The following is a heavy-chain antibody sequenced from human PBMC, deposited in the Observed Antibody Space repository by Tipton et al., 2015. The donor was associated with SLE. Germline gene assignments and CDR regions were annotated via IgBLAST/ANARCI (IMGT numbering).Heavy chain of an antibody. J-gene: IGHJ4*02. D-gene: IGHD6-19*01. CDR3: AKDRFLIAVAGYFDY. Sequence: SLRLSCAASGFTFSSYSMNWVRQAPGKGLEWVAFIRYDGSNEFYADSVKGRFTISRDNSKNTLYLQMNSLRAEDTAVYFCAKDRFLIAVAGYFDYWGQGTLVTVSS. CDR2: IRYDGSNE. CDR1: GFTFSSYS. V-gene: IGHV3-30*02.